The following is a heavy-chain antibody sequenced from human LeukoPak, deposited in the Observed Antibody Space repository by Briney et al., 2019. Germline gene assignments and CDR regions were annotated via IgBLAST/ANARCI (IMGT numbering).Heavy chain of an antibody. V-gene: IGHV1-3*01. CDR2: INAGNGNT. D-gene: IGHD3-22*01. Sequence: ASVKVSCKASGYTFTNYAIHWVRQAPGQRLEWMGWINAGNGNTKYSQKFQGRVTITKDTSASTAYMELSSLRSEDTAVYYCATYYYDSSGGSWGQGTLVTVSS. CDR3: ATYYYDSSGGS. CDR1: GYTFTNYA. J-gene: IGHJ5*02.